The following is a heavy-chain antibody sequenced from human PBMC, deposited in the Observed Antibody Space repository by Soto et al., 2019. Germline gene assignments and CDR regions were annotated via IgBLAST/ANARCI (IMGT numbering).Heavy chain of an antibody. CDR1: GGSFSGYY. D-gene: IGHD2-15*01. CDR2: INHSGST. CDR3: ARRISGVVVVAAKGNRAFDI. V-gene: IGHV4-34*01. Sequence: SETLSLTCAVYGGSFSGYYWSWIRQPPGKGLEWIGEINHSGSTNYNPSLKSRVTISVDTSKNQFSLKLSSVTAADTAVYYCARRISGVVVVAAKGNRAFDIWGQGTMVTVSS. J-gene: IGHJ3*02.